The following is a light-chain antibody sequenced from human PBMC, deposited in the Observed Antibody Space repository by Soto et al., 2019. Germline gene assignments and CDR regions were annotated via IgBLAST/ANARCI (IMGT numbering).Light chain of an antibody. CDR1: TSNIGAGYD. Sequence: QSVLTQPPSVSGAPGQRVTISCTGSTSNIGAGYDVHWYQQVPGTTPKLLIYANNNRPSGVPDRFSGSKSGTSASLVITGLQAEDEADYYCSSYTSSSKRVFGGGTKLTVL. V-gene: IGLV1-40*01. CDR3: SSYTSSSKRV. J-gene: IGLJ2*01. CDR2: ANN.